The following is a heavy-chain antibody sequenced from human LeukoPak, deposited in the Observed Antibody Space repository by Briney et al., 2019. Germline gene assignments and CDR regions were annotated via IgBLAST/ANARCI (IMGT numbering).Heavy chain of an antibody. CDR3: AKETYDFWSDYYFDY. D-gene: IGHD3-3*01. J-gene: IGHJ4*02. Sequence: AGGSLRLSCAASGFTFSSYGMHWVRQAPGKGLEWVAVISYDGSNKYSADSVEGRFTISRDNSKNTLYLQMNSLRAEDTAVYYCAKETYDFWSDYYFDYWGQGTLVTVSS. CDR2: ISYDGSNK. V-gene: IGHV3-30*18. CDR1: GFTFSSYG.